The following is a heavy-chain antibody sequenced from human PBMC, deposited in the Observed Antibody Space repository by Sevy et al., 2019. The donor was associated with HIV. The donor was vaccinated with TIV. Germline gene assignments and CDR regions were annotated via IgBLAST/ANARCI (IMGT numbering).Heavy chain of an antibody. D-gene: IGHD1-20*01. V-gene: IGHV7-4-1*01. CDR1: GYTFNNYP. CDR3: ARGRITGLTVPRTWLDP. Sequence: ASVKVSCKASGYTFNNYPINWVRQAPGQGLEWMGWINTKTGNPTFAQNFTGRFVFSLDISAATAYLEIDSLKTEDTAVYYCARGRITGLTVPRTWLDPWGQGTLVTVSS. J-gene: IGHJ5*02. CDR2: INTKTGNP.